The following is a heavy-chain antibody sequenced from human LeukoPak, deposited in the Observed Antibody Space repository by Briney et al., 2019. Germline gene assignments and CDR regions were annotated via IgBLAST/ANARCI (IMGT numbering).Heavy chain of an antibody. CDR2: ISYDGSNK. V-gene: IGHV3-30-3*01. D-gene: IGHD6-13*01. Sequence: GGSLRLSCAASGFTFSSYAMHWVRQAPGKGLEWVAVISYDGSNKYYADSVKGRFTISRDNSKNTLYLQMNSLRAEDTAVYYCARDWSEAAAGTYYYYGMDVWGQGTTVIVSS. CDR1: GFTFSSYA. J-gene: IGHJ6*02. CDR3: ARDWSEAAAGTYYYYGMDV.